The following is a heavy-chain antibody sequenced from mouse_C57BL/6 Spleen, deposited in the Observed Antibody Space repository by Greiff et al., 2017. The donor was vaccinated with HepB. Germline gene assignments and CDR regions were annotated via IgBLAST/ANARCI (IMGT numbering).Heavy chain of an antibody. D-gene: IGHD1-1*01. CDR3: TTYWYYGSGDY. V-gene: IGHV14-4*01. Sequence: EVKLVESGAELVRPGASVKLSCTASGFNIKDDYMHWVKQRPEQGLEWIGWIDPENGDTEYASKFQGKATITADTSSNTAYLQLSSLTSEDTAVYYCTTYWYYGSGDYWGQGTTLTVSS. CDR1: GFNIKDDY. CDR2: IDPENGDT. J-gene: IGHJ2*01.